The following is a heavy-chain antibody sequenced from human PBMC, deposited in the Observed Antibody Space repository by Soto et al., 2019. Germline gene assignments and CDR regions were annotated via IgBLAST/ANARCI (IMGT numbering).Heavy chain of an antibody. CDR3: ALREMGCSGGSCYSLHYYYYYMDV. V-gene: IGHV3-23*01. CDR2: ISGSGGST. J-gene: IGHJ6*03. CDR1: GFTFSSYA. D-gene: IGHD2-15*01. Sequence: EVQLLESGGGLVQPGGSLRLSCAASGFTFSSYAMSWVCRAPGKGLEWVSAISGSGGSTYYADSVKGRFTISRDNSKNTLYLQMNSLRAEDTAVYYCALREMGCSGGSCYSLHYYYYYMDVWGKGTTVTVSS.